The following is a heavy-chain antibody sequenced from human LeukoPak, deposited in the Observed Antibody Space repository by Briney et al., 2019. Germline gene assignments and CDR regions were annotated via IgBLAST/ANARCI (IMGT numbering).Heavy chain of an antibody. CDR3: ATSITMVRGVPDFDY. Sequence: ASVKVSCKASGYTFTTYAIHWVRQAPGQRLEWMGWINVGNGNTKYSQKFQGRVTITRDTSASTAYMELSSLRSEDTAVYYCATSITMVRGVPDFDYWGQGTLVTVSS. CDR2: INVGNGNT. D-gene: IGHD3-10*01. CDR1: GYTFTTYA. V-gene: IGHV1-3*01. J-gene: IGHJ4*02.